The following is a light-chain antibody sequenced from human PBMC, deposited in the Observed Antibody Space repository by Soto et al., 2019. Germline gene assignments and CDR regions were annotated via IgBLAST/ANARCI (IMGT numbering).Light chain of an antibody. Sequence: QSALTQPASLSGSPGQSITISCTGTSSDIGAYDYVSWFQQHPGKAPKLMISEVNNRPSGVSNRFSGSKSGNTASLTISRLQAEDEADYYCSSFTSSTAVVFGGGTQLTVL. CDR3: SSFTSSTAVV. V-gene: IGLV2-14*01. CDR1: SSDIGAYDY. CDR2: EVN. J-gene: IGLJ2*01.